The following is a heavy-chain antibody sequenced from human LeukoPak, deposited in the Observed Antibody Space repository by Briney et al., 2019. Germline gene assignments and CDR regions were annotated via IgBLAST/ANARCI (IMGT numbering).Heavy chain of an antibody. CDR2: ISGSGGST. CDR3: ASDYYYDSSGYYYHY. V-gene: IGHV3-23*01. D-gene: IGHD3-22*01. CDR1: GFTFSSYA. Sequence: GGSLRLSCAASGFTFSSYAMSWVRQAPGKGLEWVSAISGSGGSTYYADSVKGRFTISRDNAKNSLYLQMNSLRAEDTAVYYCASDYYYDSSGYYYHYWGQGTLVTVSS. J-gene: IGHJ4*02.